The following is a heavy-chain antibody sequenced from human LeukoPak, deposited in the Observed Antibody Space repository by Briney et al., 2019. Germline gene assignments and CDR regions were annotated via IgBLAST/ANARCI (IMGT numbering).Heavy chain of an antibody. V-gene: IGHV3-66*02. D-gene: IGHD2-15*01. CDR3: ARAYCSGGSCYYFDY. Sequence: GGSLRLSCAASGFTVSSNYMSWVRQAPGKGLEWVSVLYSGGGTYYADSVKGRFTISRDNSKNTLYLQMNSLRAEDTAMYYCARAYCSGGSCYYFDYWGQGILVTVSS. J-gene: IGHJ4*02. CDR1: GFTVSSNY. CDR2: LYSGGGT.